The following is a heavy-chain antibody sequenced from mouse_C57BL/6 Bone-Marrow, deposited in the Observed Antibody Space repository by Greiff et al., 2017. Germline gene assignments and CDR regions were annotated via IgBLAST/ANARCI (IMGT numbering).Heavy chain of an antibody. D-gene: IGHD2-1*01. CDR1: GYTFTEYT. CDR2: FYPGSGSI. CDR3: ARHERRDYYGNYVGYFDV. Sequence: QVQLQQSGAELVKPGASVKLSCKASGYTFTEYTIHWVKQRSGQGLEWIGWFYPGSGSIKYNEKSKDKATLTADKSSSTVYMELSRLTSEDSAVYFCARHERRDYYGNYVGYFDVWGTGTTVTVSS. V-gene: IGHV1-62-2*01. J-gene: IGHJ1*03.